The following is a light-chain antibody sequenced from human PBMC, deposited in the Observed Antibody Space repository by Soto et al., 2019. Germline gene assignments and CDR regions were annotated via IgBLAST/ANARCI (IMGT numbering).Light chain of an antibody. V-gene: IGKV1-5*01. CDR2: DAS. J-gene: IGKJ1*01. Sequence: IQMTQSASSLSASVGDSVTITCRASQSVSSWLAWYQQKPGKAPQLLIYDASSLESGVPSRFSGIGSGTEFTLTISSLKPDDFATYYCQQYNSYWTFGQGTKVDI. CDR1: QSVSSW. CDR3: QQYNSYWT.